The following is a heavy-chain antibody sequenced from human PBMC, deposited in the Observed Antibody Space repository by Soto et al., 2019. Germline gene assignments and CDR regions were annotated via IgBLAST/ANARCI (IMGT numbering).Heavy chain of an antibody. CDR2: IYPGDSDT. Sequence: GESLKISCQGSGYSFTSYWIGWVRQMPGKGLEWMGIIYPGDSDTRYSPSFQGQVTISADKSISTAYLQWSSLKASDTAMYYCARFRHLMPDYFDYWGQGTLVTVSS. CDR3: ARFRHLMPDYFDY. D-gene: IGHD2-2*01. J-gene: IGHJ4*02. CDR1: GYSFTSYW. V-gene: IGHV5-51*01.